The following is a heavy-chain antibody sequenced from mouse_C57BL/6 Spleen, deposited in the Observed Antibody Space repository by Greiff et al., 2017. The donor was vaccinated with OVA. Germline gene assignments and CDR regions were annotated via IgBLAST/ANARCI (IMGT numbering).Heavy chain of an antibody. D-gene: IGHD1-1*01. CDR2: INPNYGTN. J-gene: IGHJ1*03. CDR3: ARSSYGSSPRYFDV. V-gene: IGHV1-39*01. CDR1: GYSFTDYN. Sequence: VQLKESGPELVKPGASVKISCKASGYSFTDYNMNWVQQSPGKSLEWIGFINPNYGTNSYTQTFKCKATLTVDKSSSTVYMQLNSLTSEDSAVYYCARSSYGSSPRYFDVWGTGTTVTVSS.